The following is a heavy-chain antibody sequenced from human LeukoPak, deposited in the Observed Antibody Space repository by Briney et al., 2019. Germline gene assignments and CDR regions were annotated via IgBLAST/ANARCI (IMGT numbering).Heavy chain of an antibody. CDR1: GGSIGSYY. Sequence: SETLSLTCTVSGGSIGSYYWSWIRQPPGKGLEWIGYIYYSGSTNYYPSLKSRVTISLDTSKNQFSMNLISVTAADTAVYYCAREGVAAAGKLDYWGQGTLVTVSS. D-gene: IGHD6-13*01. V-gene: IGHV4-59*01. J-gene: IGHJ4*02. CDR2: IYYSGST. CDR3: AREGVAAAGKLDY.